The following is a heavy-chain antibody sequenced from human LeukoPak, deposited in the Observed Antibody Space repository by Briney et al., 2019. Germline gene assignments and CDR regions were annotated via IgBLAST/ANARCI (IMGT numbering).Heavy chain of an antibody. CDR2: ISSSSSTI. V-gene: IGHV3-48*01. D-gene: IGHD4-17*01. J-gene: IGHJ3*02. Sequence: PGGSLRLSCAASRFTFSSYSMNWVRQAPGKGLEWVSYISSSSSTIYYADSVKGRFTISRDNAKNSLYLQMNSLRAEDTAVYYCARDAPTYGDYEDDAFDIWGQGTMVTVSS. CDR1: RFTFSSYS. CDR3: ARDAPTYGDYEDDAFDI.